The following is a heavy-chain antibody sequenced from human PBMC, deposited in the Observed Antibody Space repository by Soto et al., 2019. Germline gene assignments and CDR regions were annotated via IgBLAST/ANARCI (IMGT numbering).Heavy chain of an antibody. CDR2: ISYDGSNK. CDR1: GFTFSSYG. CDR3: AKELDYDYPFDY. Sequence: GGSLRLSCVASGFTFSSYGMHWVRQAPGKGLEWVAVISYDGSNKYYADSVKGRFTISRDSSKNTLYLQMNSLRAEDTAVYYCAKELDYDYPFDYWGQGTLVTSPQ. D-gene: IGHD3-16*01. V-gene: IGHV3-30*18. J-gene: IGHJ4*02.